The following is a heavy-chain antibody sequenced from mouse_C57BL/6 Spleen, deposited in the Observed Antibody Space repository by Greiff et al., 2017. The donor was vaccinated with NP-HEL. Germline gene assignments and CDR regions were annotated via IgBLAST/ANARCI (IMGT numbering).Heavy chain of an antibody. V-gene: IGHV1-69*01. Sequence: QVQLKQPGAELVMPGASVKLSCKASGYTFTSYWMHWVKQRPGQGLEWIGEIDPSDSYTNYNQKFKGKSTLTVDKSSSTAYMQLSSLTSEDSAVYYCARGDYYGSSPWFAYWGQGTLVTVSA. CDR2: IDPSDSYT. CDR3: ARGDYYGSSPWFAY. D-gene: IGHD1-1*01. J-gene: IGHJ3*01. CDR1: GYTFTSYW.